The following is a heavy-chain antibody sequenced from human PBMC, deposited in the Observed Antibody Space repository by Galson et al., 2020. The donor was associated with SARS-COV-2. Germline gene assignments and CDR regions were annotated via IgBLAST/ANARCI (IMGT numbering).Heavy chain of an antibody. Sequence: SVKVSCKAPGGTFSSYAISWVRQATGQGLEWMGGIIPTFGTANYAQKFQGRVTITADESTSTAYMELSSLRSEDTAVYYCARAAWGIGVYYYYYMDVWGKGTTVTVSS. CDR1: GGTFSSYA. CDR3: ARAAWGIGVYYYYYMDV. J-gene: IGHJ6*03. D-gene: IGHD3-16*01. V-gene: IGHV1-69*13. CDR2: IIPTFGTA.